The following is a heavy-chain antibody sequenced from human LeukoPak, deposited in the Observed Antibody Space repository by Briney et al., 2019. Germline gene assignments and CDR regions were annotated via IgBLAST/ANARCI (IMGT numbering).Heavy chain of an antibody. D-gene: IGHD6-13*01. CDR2: IYYSGTT. CDR3: ARARLIKGAAMYFDY. J-gene: IGHJ4*02. Sequence: SETLSLTCTVSGDFITASYWSWIRQPPGKGLEWIGYIYYSGTTNYNPSLKSRVTMSVDTSKNQFSLKLSSVTAADTAVYYCARARLIKGAAMYFDYWGQGTLVTVSS. CDR1: GDFITASY. V-gene: IGHV4-59*12.